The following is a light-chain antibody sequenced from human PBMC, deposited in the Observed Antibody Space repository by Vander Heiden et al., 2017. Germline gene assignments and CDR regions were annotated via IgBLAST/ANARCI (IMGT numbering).Light chain of an antibody. CDR1: QSLNSW. Sequence: DIQMTQSPSTLSASVGDRVTITCRSSQSLNSWLAWYQQKPGKAPKLLIYDASRLETGVPSRFSGSGSGTEFTLTISSLQPDDFATYYCQQDNSYPYTFGQGTKMDIK. J-gene: IGKJ2*01. CDR2: DAS. V-gene: IGKV1-5*01. CDR3: QQDNSYPYT.